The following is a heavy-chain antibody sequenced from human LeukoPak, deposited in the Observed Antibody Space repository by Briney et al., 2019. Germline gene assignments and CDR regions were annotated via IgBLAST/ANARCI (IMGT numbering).Heavy chain of an antibody. V-gene: IGHV3-30*04. CDR2: ISYDGSNK. CDR3: ARDGPISFLDY. J-gene: IGHJ4*02. CDR1: GFTFSSYA. D-gene: IGHD2/OR15-2a*01. Sequence: PGRSLRLSCAASGFTFSSYAMHWVRQAPGKGLEWVAVISYDGSNKYYADSVKGRFTISRDNSKNTLYLQMNSLRAEDTAVYYCARDGPISFLDYWGQGTLVTVSS.